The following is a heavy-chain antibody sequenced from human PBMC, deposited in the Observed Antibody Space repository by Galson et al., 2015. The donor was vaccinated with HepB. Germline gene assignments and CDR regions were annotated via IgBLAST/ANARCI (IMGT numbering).Heavy chain of an antibody. Sequence: SLRLSCAASGFTFSNAWMSWVRQAPGKGLEWVGRIRSKTDGGTTDYAAPVKGRFTISRDDSKNTLYLQMNSLKTEDTAVYYCTSEHYDILALDSYSIDYWGQGTLVTVSS. D-gene: IGHD3-9*01. V-gene: IGHV3-15*01. J-gene: IGHJ4*02. CDR3: TSEHYDILALDSYSIDY. CDR2: IRSKTDGGTT. CDR1: GFTFSNAW.